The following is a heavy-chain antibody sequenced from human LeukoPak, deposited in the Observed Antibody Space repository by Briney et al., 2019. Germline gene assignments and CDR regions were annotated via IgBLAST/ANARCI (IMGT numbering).Heavy chain of an antibody. CDR2: ISYDGSNK. D-gene: IGHD5-24*01. CDR1: GFTFSSYA. Sequence: PSGGSLRLSCAASGFTFSSYAMHWVRQAPGKGLEWVAVISYDGSNKYYADSVKGRFTISRDNSKNTLYLQMNSLRAEDTAVYYCARGIEMATPGSDYWGQGTLVTVSS. J-gene: IGHJ4*02. CDR3: ARGIEMATPGSDY. V-gene: IGHV3-30-3*01.